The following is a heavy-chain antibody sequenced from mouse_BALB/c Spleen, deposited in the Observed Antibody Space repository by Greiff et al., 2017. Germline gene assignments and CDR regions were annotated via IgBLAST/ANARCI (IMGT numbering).Heavy chain of an antibody. V-gene: IGHV1-9*01. D-gene: IGHD2-4*01. CDR2: ILPGSGST. Sequence: VKLMESGAELMKPGASVKISCKATGYTFSSYWIEWVKQRPGHGLEWIGEILPGSGSTNYNEKFKGKATFTADTSSNTAYMQLSSLTSEDSAVYYCARRGLRDYFDYWGQGTTLTVSS. CDR1: GYTFSSYW. J-gene: IGHJ2*01. CDR3: ARRGLRDYFDY.